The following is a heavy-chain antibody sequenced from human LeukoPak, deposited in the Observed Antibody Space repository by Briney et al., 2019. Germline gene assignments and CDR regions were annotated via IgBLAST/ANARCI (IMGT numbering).Heavy chain of an antibody. J-gene: IGHJ4*02. V-gene: IGHV3-23*01. CDR1: GFTFSSYA. CDR3: AKSGGVSSSSGSYSFDY. CDR2: ISGSGDNT. Sequence: GGSLRLSCAASGFTFSSYAMSWVRQAPGKGLEWVSGISGSGDNTYYADSVKGRFTISRDNSKNTLYLQMSSLRAEDTAVYYCAKSGGVSSSSGSYSFDYWGQGTLVTVSS. D-gene: IGHD3-10*01.